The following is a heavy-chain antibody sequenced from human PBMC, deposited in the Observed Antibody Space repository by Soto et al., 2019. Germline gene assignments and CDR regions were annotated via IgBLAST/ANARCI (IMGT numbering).Heavy chain of an antibody. CDR2: IYYSGST. CDR3: ARHLIIAAAGNWFDP. CDR1: GGSVSSGSYY. Sequence: PSETLSLTCTVSGGSVSSGSYYWSWIRQPPGKGLEWIGYIYYSGSTNYNPSLKSRVTISVDTSKNQFSLKLSSVTAADTAVYYCARHLIIAAAGNWFDPWGQGTLVTVSS. D-gene: IGHD6-13*01. J-gene: IGHJ5*02. V-gene: IGHV4-61*01.